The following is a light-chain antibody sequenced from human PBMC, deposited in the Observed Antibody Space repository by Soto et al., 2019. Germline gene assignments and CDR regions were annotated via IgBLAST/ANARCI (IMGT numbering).Light chain of an antibody. CDR2: DAS. Sequence: EIVLTQFPATLSLSPGERATLSCRASQSVNNYLAWYQQRPGKAPRLLVYDASNTATGVPARFSGSGSGTDFTLTISSLEPEDFAVYYCQQRYIWPPITFGQGTRLEIK. J-gene: IGKJ5*01. CDR3: QQRYIWPPIT. V-gene: IGKV3-11*01. CDR1: QSVNNY.